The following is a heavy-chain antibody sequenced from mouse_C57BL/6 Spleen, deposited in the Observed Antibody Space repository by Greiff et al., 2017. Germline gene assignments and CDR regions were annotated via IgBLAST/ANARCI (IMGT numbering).Heavy chain of an antibody. D-gene: IGHD2-4*01. J-gene: IGHJ3*01. V-gene: IGHV1-82*01. CDR3: ARSGDYAFDY. CDR2: IYPGDGDT. CDR1: GYAFSSSW. Sequence: VQLVESGPELVKPGASVKISCKASGYAFSSSWMNWVQQTPGKGLEWIGRIYPGDGDTNYNGKFKGKATLTADNSSSTDYMQLSSLTSEESAVYFCARSGDYAFDYWGQGTLVTVSA.